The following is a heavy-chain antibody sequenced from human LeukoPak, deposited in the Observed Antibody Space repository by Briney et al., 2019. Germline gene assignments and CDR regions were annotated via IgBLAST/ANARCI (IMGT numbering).Heavy chain of an antibody. CDR1: GFTFSNFA. J-gene: IGHJ6*02. D-gene: IGHD2-2*01. V-gene: IGHV3-23*01. CDR2: ISGSGGST. Sequence: GGSLRLSCAASGFTFSNFAMSWVRQAPGKGLEWVSAISGSGGSTYYAGSVKGRFTISRDDSKNTLYLQMNSLRAEDTAVYYCAKLGCSRTSCYAADYSSYYGMDVWGQGTTVTVSS. CDR3: AKLGCSRTSCYAADYSSYYGMDV.